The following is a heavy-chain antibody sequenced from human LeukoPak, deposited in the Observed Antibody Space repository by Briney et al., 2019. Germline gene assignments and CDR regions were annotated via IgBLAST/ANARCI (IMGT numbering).Heavy chain of an antibody. CDR3: ARFIAVAGKFDY. V-gene: IGHV1-2*02. Sequence: ASVKVSCKASGYTFTGYYMHWVRQAPGQGLEWMGWINPNSGGTNYAQKFQGRVTMTRDTSISTAYMELSRLRSDDTAVYYCARFIAVAGKFDYWGQETLVTVSS. D-gene: IGHD6-19*01. J-gene: IGHJ4*02. CDR2: INPNSGGT. CDR1: GYTFTGYY.